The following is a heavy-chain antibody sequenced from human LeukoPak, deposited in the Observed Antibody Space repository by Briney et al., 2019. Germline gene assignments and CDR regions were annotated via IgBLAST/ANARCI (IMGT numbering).Heavy chain of an antibody. D-gene: IGHD3-10*01. CDR3: ARDRYGSGSYKDY. V-gene: IGHV4-4*02. Sequence: PSGTLSLTCAVSGGSISSSNWWSWVRQPPGKGLEWIGEIYHSGSTNYNPSLKSRVTISVDKSKNQFSLELSSVTAADTAVYYCARDRYGSGSYKDYWGQGTLVTVSS. J-gene: IGHJ4*02. CDR1: GGSISSSNW. CDR2: IYHSGST.